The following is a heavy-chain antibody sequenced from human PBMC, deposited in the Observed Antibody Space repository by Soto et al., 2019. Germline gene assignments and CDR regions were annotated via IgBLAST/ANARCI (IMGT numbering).Heavy chain of an antibody. D-gene: IGHD2-8*02. Sequence: QITLQESGPTRVKPTQTLTLTCTFSGFSLFTSGVGVGWIRQPPGKALEWLAVIYWDDDKRYSPSLRSRLSINKQTSKHQVVLTMTNVDPEDTATYYCAQRALYRESYWDGGYFDSWGQGTLVTDSS. CDR2: IYWDDDK. CDR3: AQRALYRESYWDGGYFDS. CDR1: GFSLFTSGVG. V-gene: IGHV2-5*02. J-gene: IGHJ4*02.